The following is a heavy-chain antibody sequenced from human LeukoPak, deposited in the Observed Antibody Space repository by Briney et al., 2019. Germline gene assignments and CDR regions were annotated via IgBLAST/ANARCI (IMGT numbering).Heavy chain of an antibody. D-gene: IGHD6-19*01. J-gene: IGHJ4*02. CDR3: ARGQWLAGDFDY. CDR2: IYYSGST. Sequence: SETLSLTCTVSGGSISSGGYYWGWIRQPPGKGLEWIGSIYYSGSTYYNPSLKSRVTISVDTSKSQFSLKLSSVTAADTAVYYCARGQWLAGDFDYWGQGTLVTVSS. V-gene: IGHV4-39*01. CDR1: GGSISSGGYY.